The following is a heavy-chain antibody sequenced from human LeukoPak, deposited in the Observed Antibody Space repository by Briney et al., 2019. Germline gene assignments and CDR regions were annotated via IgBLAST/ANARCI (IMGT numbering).Heavy chain of an antibody. Sequence: TGGSLRLSCAASGFTFSNYWVHWVRQAPGKGLVWVSRISSDGSGATYADSVKGRFTISRDNAKNTLYLEVSSLRAEDTAVYYCARAAVTTSRYFQHWGQGTLVTVSS. CDR3: ARAAVTTSRYFQH. CDR1: GFTFSNYW. D-gene: IGHD4-17*01. V-gene: IGHV3-74*01. J-gene: IGHJ1*01. CDR2: ISSDGSGA.